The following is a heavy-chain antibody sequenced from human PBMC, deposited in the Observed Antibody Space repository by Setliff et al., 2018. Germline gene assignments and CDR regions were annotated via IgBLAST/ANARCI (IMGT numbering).Heavy chain of an antibody. J-gene: IGHJ4*02. CDR1: GGTFSDYY. CDR2: INHSGSA. CDR3: ARGRAGHSGH. D-gene: IGHD6-19*01. Sequence: PSETLSLTCAASGGTFSDYYWTWIRQPPGKGLEWVGEINHSGSANYNPSLKSRVTISVDTSKNQFSLKLSSVTAADTAVYYCARGRAGHSGHWGQGTLVTVSS. V-gene: IGHV4-34*09.